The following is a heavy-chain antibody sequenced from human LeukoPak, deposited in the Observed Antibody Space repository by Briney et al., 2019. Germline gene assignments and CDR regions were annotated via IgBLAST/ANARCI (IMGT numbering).Heavy chain of an antibody. CDR2: ISSSGSTI. Sequence: PGGSLRLSCAASGFTFSTYKMNWVRQAPGKGLEWVSYISSSGSTIYYADSVKGRFSISRDNSQNTVSLQLNNLRIEDTALYYCAKTSLSDPSGHYYYMDVWGKGTTVTVSS. V-gene: IGHV3-48*03. D-gene: IGHD3-3*01. CDR1: GFTFSTYK. J-gene: IGHJ6*03. CDR3: AKTSLSDPSGHYYYMDV.